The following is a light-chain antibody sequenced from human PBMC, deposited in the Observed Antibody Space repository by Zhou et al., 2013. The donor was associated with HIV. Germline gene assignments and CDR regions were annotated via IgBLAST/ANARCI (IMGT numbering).Light chain of an antibody. V-gene: IGKV2-28*01. CDR2: LGS. Sequence: DIVMTQTPLSSPVTPGEPASISCRSSQSLLHSNGYNYLDWYLQKPGQSPQLLIYLGSNRASGVPDRFSGSGSGTDFTLKISRVEAEDVGVYYCMQALQTPRTFGGGTKVEIK. CDR1: QSLLHSNGYNY. CDR3: MQALQTPRT. J-gene: IGKJ4*01.